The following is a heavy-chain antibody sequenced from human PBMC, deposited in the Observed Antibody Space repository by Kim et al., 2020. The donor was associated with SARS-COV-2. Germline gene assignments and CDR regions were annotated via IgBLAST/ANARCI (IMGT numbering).Heavy chain of an antibody. V-gene: IGHV3-11*04. Sequence: DSVKGRFTISRDNAKNSLYLQMNSLRAEDTAVYYCARDALRGGWYQGFDYWGQGTLVTVSS. J-gene: IGHJ4*02. D-gene: IGHD6-19*01. CDR3: ARDALRGGWYQGFDY.